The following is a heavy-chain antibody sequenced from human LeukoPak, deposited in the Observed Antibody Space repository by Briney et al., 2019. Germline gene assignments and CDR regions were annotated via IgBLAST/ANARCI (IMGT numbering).Heavy chain of an antibody. J-gene: IGHJ4*02. Sequence: ASVKVSCKASGYTFTGYYMHWVRQAPGQXXXWMGWINPNSGGTNYAQKFQGRVTMTRDTSISTAYMELSRLRSDDTAVYYCAREVDYYDSSGYLYYFDYWGQGTLVTVSS. CDR1: GYTFTGYY. V-gene: IGHV1-2*02. CDR3: AREVDYYDSSGYLYYFDY. CDR2: INPNSGGT. D-gene: IGHD3-22*01.